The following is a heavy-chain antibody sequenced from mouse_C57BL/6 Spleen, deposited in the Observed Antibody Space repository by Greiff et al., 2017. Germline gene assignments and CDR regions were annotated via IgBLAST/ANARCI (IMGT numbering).Heavy chain of an antibody. Sequence: EVKLEESGGGLVKPGGSLKLSCAASGFTFSSYAMSWVRQTPEKRLEWVATISDGGSYTYYPDNVKGRFTISRDNAKNNLYLQMSHLKSEDTAMYYCATGGRAMDYWGQGTSVTVSS. CDR2: ISDGGSYT. J-gene: IGHJ4*01. CDR3: ATGGRAMDY. CDR1: GFTFSSYA. V-gene: IGHV5-4*03.